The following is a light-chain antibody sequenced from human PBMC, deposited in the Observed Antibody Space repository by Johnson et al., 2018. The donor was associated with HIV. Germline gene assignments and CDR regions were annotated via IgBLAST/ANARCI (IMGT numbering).Light chain of an antibody. V-gene: IGLV1-51*02. J-gene: IGLJ1*01. CDR1: SSNIGNNY. Sequence: QLVLTQPPSVSAATGQKVTISCSGSSSNIGNNYVSWYQQVPGTAPKLLIYEKNKRPSVIPDRFSASMSGTSATLDITGLQTGDEGDYYCGAWDSSLGAHYVFGTGTRVTVL. CDR2: EKN. CDR3: GAWDSSLGAHYV.